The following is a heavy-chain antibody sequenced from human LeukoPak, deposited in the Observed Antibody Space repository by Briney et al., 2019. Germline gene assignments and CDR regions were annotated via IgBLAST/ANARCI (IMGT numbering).Heavy chain of an antibody. J-gene: IGHJ4*02. CDR1: GFTFSSYW. D-gene: IGHD5-18*01. CDR3: ARDTGGGYSCYDC. Sequence: GGSLRLSCAASGFTFSSYWMTWIRQAPGKGLEWVANIKQDGSEKYYVDSVKGRFTISRDNVKNSLYLQMNSLRAEDTAVYYCARDTGGGYSCYDCWGQGTLVTVSS. V-gene: IGHV3-7*01. CDR2: IKQDGSEK.